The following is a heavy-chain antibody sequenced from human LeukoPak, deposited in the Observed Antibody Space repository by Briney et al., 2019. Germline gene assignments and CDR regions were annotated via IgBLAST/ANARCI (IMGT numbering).Heavy chain of an antibody. D-gene: IGHD2-15*01. CDR1: GYSFTSYW. CDR3: ARFVGACSGGSCYSDS. Sequence: GESLKISCKGSGYSFTSYWIGWVRQMPGKGLEWMGIIYPGDSDTRYSPSFQGQVTISADKSISTAYLQWNSLKASDTAMYYCARFVGACSGGSCYSDSWGQGTLVTVSS. CDR2: IYPGDSDT. V-gene: IGHV5-51*01. J-gene: IGHJ4*02.